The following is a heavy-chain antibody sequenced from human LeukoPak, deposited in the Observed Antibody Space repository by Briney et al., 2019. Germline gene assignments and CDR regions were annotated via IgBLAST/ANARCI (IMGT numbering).Heavy chain of an antibody. CDR3: AWFGDHRAFDC. V-gene: IGHV4-34*01. J-gene: IGHJ4*02. CDR1: GGSFSGYY. D-gene: IGHD3-10*01. Sequence: ASETLSLTCAVYGGSFSGYYWSWIRQPPGKGLEWIGEINHSGSTNYNPSLKSRVTISVDTSKNQFSLKLSSVTAADTAVYYCAWFGDHRAFDCWGQGTLVTVSS. CDR2: INHSGST.